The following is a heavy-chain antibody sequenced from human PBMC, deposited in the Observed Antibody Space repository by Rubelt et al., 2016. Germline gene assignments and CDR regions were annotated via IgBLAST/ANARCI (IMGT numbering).Heavy chain of an antibody. V-gene: IGHV1-8*01. J-gene: IGHJ4*02. CDR2: MRPIGGYI. CDR1: GYTFGTYG. D-gene: IGHD2-15*01. CDR3: ARGIDAGVDY. Sequence: QVQLVQSGAEVKMPGASVKVSCKASGYTFGTYGINWVRQATGQGLEWMGWMRPIGGYIGYAQRFQGRVTMTRNTSISTASMELSGLGPEDTAVYYCARGIDAGVDYWGQGTVLTVSS.